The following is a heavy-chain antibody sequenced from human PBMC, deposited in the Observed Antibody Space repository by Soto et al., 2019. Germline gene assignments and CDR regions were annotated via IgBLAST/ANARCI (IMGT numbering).Heavy chain of an antibody. V-gene: IGHV3-74*01. CDR3: ARDTLELLYYFDY. D-gene: IGHD1-7*01. Sequence: PGGSLRLSCAASGFTFSNYWMHWVRQAPGKGLVWVSRINSDGSSASYADSVKGRFTISRDNAKNTLYLQMNSLRAEDTAVYYCARDTLELLYYFDYWGQGTPVTVS. CDR2: INSDGSSA. J-gene: IGHJ4*02. CDR1: GFTFSNYW.